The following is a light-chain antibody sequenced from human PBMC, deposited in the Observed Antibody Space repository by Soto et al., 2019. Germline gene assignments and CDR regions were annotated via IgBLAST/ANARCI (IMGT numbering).Light chain of an antibody. CDR1: QSISSW. CDR2: DAS. Sequence: DIQMTQSPSTLSASVGDRVTITCRASQSISSWLAWYQQKPGKAPKLLIYDASSLESGVPSRLSGSGSGTEFTLTISSLQPDDFATYYCQQYKTFGQGTKVEIK. V-gene: IGKV1-5*01. CDR3: QQYKT. J-gene: IGKJ1*01.